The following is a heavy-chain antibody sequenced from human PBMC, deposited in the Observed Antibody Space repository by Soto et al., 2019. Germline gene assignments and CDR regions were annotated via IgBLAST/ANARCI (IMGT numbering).Heavy chain of an antibody. Sequence: EVQLVESGGGLVQPGGSLRLSCAASGFNFGTFNMNWVRQTPGKGLEWVSYISGSGNIVYYAESVKGRFTISRDFAKNALYLQVNCLGDENTAVYYCARDLGRWERPSCFDYWGQGTVVTVSS. V-gene: IGHV3-48*02. CDR1: GFNFGTFN. CDR2: ISGSGNIV. J-gene: IGHJ4*02. CDR3: ARDLGRWERPSCFDY. D-gene: IGHD1-26*01.